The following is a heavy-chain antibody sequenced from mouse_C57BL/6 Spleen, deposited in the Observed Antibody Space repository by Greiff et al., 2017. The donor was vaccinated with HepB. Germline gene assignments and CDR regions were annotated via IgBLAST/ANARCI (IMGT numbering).Heavy chain of an antibody. CDR2: IYPGDGDT. D-gene: IGHD1-1*01. Sequence: VQLQQSGAELVKPGASVKISCKASGYAFSSYWMNWVKQRPGKGLEWIGQIYPGDGDTNYNGKFKGKATLTADKSSSTAYMQLSSLTAEDSAVYCCARDYGEYYYAMDYWGQGTSVTVSS. CDR1: GYAFSSYW. J-gene: IGHJ4*01. CDR3: ARDYGEYYYAMDY. V-gene: IGHV1-80*01.